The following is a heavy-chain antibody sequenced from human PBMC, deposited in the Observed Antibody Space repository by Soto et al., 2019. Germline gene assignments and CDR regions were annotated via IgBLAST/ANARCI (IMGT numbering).Heavy chain of an antibody. J-gene: IGHJ6*02. CDR2: IIPIFGTA. Sequence: SVKVSCKASGGTFSSYAISWVRQAPGQGLEWMGGIIPIFGTANYAQKFQGRVTITADESTSTAYMELSSLRSEDTAVYYCARARGYGGNSYCYYGMDVWGQGTTVTVSS. CDR3: ARARGYGGNSYCYYGMDV. CDR1: GGTFSSYA. D-gene: IGHD2-21*02. V-gene: IGHV1-69*13.